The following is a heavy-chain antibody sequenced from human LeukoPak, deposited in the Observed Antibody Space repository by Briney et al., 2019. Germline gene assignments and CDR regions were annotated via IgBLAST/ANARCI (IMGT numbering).Heavy chain of an antibody. V-gene: IGHV3-7*04. D-gene: IGHD1-26*01. J-gene: IGHJ4*02. CDR2: IKQDESER. Sequence: GGSLRLSCEGSGFSFSSYWMTWVRQSPGKGPEWVANIKQDESERYTVDSVKGRFTISRDNAKNSVYLHMNSLRAEDTALYYCARGRSYAYENFDYWGQGTLVTVSS. CDR1: GFSFSSYW. CDR3: ARGRSYAYENFDY.